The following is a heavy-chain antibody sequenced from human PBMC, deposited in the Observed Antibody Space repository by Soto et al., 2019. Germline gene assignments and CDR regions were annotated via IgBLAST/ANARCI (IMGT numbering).Heavy chain of an antibody. V-gene: IGHV3-9*01. CDR3: AKDISGYYYYGMDV. Sequence: EVQLVESGGGLVQPGRSLRLSCAASGFTFDDYAMHWVRQAPGKGLEWVSGISWNSGSIGYADSVKGRFTISRDNAKNSLYLQMNSLRAEDTAVYYCAKDISGYYYYGMDVWGQGTTVTVSS. CDR2: ISWNSGSI. J-gene: IGHJ6*02. CDR1: GFTFDDYA.